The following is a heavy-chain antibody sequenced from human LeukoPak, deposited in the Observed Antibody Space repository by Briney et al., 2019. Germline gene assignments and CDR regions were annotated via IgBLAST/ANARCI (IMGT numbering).Heavy chain of an antibody. V-gene: IGHV4-59*01. CDR2: IYYSGST. D-gene: IGHD3-10*01. CDR3: ARERSGRYGMDV. J-gene: IGHJ6*02. CDR1: GGSISSYY. Sequence: SETLSLTCTVSGGSISSYYWSWIRQPPGKGLEWIGYIYYSGSTNYNPSLKSRVTISVDTSKNQFSLKLSSVTAADTAVYYRARERSGRYGMDVWGQGTTVTVSS.